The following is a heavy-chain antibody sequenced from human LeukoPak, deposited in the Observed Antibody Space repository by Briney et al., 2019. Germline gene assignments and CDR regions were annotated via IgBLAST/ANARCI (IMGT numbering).Heavy chain of an antibody. CDR1: GGSVSSGSYY. Sequence: PSETLSLTCTVSGGSVSSGSYYWSWIRQPPGKGLEWIGYIYYSGSTNYNPSLKSRVTISVDTSKNQFSLKLSSVTAADTAVYYCARSKIVVVTRGYFDLWGRGTLVTVSS. J-gene: IGHJ2*01. CDR3: ARSKIVVVTRGYFDL. D-gene: IGHD3-22*01. CDR2: IYYSGST. V-gene: IGHV4-61*01.